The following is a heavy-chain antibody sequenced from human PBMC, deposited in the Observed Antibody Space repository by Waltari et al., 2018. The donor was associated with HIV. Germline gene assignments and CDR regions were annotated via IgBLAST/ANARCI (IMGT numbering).Heavy chain of an antibody. D-gene: IGHD3-16*01. CDR1: GFSFSYDS. V-gene: IGHV3-21*01. Sequence: DVQLVESGGGLVKPGGSLRLACAGSGFSFSYDSMNWVRQAPGKGLEWVSSISRDSRYIYYADSVKGRFTISRDNARNSLFLQMNSLRADDTAVYYCVRGGEGTYGDYWGQGTLVTVSS. CDR3: VRGGEGTYGDY. CDR2: ISRDSRYI. J-gene: IGHJ4*02.